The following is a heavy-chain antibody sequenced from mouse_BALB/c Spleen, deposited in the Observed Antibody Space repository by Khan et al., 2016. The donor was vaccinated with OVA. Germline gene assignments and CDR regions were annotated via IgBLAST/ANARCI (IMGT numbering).Heavy chain of an antibody. CDR2: INPSTGYS. D-gene: IGHD1-1*01. J-gene: IGHJ3*01. Sequence: QVQLQQSGAELAKPGASVKMSCKASGYTFTSYWMHWVKQRPGQGLEWIGYINPSTGYSEYNQTFKDKATLTAEKSSSTAYMQLSSLTSDDSAVYYCANNGSSSAWFAYWGQGTLVTVSA. CDR3: ANNGSSSAWFAY. V-gene: IGHV1-7*01. CDR1: GYTFTSYW.